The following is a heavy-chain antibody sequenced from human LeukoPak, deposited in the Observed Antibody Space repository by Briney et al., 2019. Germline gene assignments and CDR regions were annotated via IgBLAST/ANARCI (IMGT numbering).Heavy chain of an antibody. CDR3: ARYCSSTSCYIPDAFDI. CDR2: INHSGST. D-gene: IGHD2-2*02. CDR1: GGSFSGYY. J-gene: IGHJ3*02. Sequence: KPSETLSLTCAVYGGSFSGYYWSWIRQPPGKGLEWIGEINHSGSTNYNPSLKSRVTISVDTSKNQFSLKLSSVTAADTAVYYCARYCSSTSCYIPDAFDIWGQGTMVTVSS. V-gene: IGHV4-34*01.